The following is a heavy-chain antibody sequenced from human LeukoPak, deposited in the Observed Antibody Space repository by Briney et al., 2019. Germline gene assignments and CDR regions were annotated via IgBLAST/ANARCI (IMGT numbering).Heavy chain of an antibody. V-gene: IGHV3-53*01. CDR3: ARLGGYYDSSGYSGADYFGY. CDR1: GFTVSSNY. Sequence: GGSLRLSCAASGFTVSSNYMSWVRQAPGKGLEWVSVIYSGGSTYYADSVKGRFTISRDNSKNTLYLQMNSLRAEDTAVYYCARLGGYYDSSGYSGADYFGYWGQGTLVTVSS. CDR2: IYSGGST. D-gene: IGHD3-22*01. J-gene: IGHJ4*02.